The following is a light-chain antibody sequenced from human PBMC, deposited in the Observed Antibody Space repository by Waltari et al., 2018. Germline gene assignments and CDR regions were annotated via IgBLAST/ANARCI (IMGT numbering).Light chain of an antibody. Sequence: ENVLTQSPATLSLSPGERASLSCGASQSVSDRHLAWYQKKPGLAPRLLIYDASKRATGVPDRFSGSRSVTDFTLTISRLEPEDFAVYYCQRFASSEFTFGPGTKVDI. CDR3: QRFASSEFT. J-gene: IGKJ3*01. CDR1: QSVSDRH. V-gene: IGKV3D-20*01. CDR2: DAS.